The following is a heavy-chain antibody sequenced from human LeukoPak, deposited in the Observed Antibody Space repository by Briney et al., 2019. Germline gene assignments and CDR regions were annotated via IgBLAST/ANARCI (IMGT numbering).Heavy chain of an antibody. CDR3: ARARQDCSSTSCHNWFDP. V-gene: IGHV4-31*03. CDR2: IYYSGST. D-gene: IGHD2-2*01. J-gene: IGHJ5*02. Sequence: SQTLSLTCTVSGCSISSGGYYWGWIRQHPGKGLEWIGYIYYSGSTYYNPSLKSRVTISVDTSKNQFSLKLSSVTAADTAVYYCARARQDCSSTSCHNWFDPWGQGTLVTVSS. CDR1: GCSISSGGYY.